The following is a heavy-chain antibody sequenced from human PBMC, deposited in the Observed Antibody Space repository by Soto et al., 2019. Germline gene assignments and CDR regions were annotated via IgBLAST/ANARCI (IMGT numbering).Heavy chain of an antibody. CDR2: IKSKTDGGTT. J-gene: IGHJ4*02. CDR1: GFTFSNAW. D-gene: IGHD3-9*01. V-gene: IGHV3-15*01. Sequence: EVQLVQSGGGLVKPGGSLRLSCAASGFTFSNAWMSWVRQAPGKGLEWVGRIKSKTDGGTTDYAAPVKGRFTISRDDSKNTLYLQMYSRKTEDTAVYYCTTEKQLDDIFTCYSYLTGYWGKGTLVVVSS. CDR3: TTEKQLDDIFTCYSYLTGY.